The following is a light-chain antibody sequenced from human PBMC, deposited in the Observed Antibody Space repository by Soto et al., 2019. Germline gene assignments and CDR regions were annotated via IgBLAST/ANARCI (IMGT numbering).Light chain of an antibody. CDR1: QSVSSN. V-gene: IGKV3-15*01. J-gene: IGKJ2*01. CDR3: QQYDNWPPYT. Sequence: IVMTQSPATLSVSPGERATLSCRASQSVSSNLAWYQQKPGQAPRLLIYSASIRATGIPARFSGSGSGTEFTLTISSLQSEDVAVYYCQQYDNWPPYTFGQGTKVDIK. CDR2: SAS.